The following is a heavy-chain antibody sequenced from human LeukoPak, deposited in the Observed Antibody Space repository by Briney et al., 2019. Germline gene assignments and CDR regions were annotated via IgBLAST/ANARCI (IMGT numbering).Heavy chain of an antibody. V-gene: IGHV3-23*01. J-gene: IGHJ2*01. Sequence: PGGSLRLSCAASGFTFTSQGMAWVRQAPGKGLEWVSAIAGSADKTFYADSVKGRFTTSRDNSKNTLYLQMNSLSAEDTAVYYCAKMQGYFDLWGRGTLVTVSS. CDR1: GFTFTSQG. CDR2: IAGSADKT. CDR3: AKMQGYFDL.